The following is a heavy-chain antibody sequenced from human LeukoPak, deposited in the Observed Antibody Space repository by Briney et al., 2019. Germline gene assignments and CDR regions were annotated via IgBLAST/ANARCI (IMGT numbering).Heavy chain of an antibody. D-gene: IGHD3-22*01. CDR3: ARVSSYCYDSSGYYKQTYYFDY. Sequence: SETLSLTCTVSGGSISSYYWSWIRQPPGKGLEWIGYIYYSGSTNYNPSLKSRVTISVDTSKSQFSLKLSSVTAADTAVYYCARVSSYCYDSSGYYKQTYYFDYWGQGTLVTVSS. V-gene: IGHV4-59*01. CDR2: IYYSGST. J-gene: IGHJ4*02. CDR1: GGSISSYY.